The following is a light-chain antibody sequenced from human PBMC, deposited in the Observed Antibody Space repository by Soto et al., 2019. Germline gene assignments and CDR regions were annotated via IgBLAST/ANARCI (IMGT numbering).Light chain of an antibody. CDR1: SSDVGGYNY. CDR3: CSYAGSYKGYV. V-gene: IGLV2-11*01. Sequence: QSALTQPRSVSGSPGQSVTISCTGTSSDVGGYNYVSWYQQHPGKAPKLMIYDVSKRPSGVPDRFSDSKSGNTASLTISGLQAEDEADYYCCSYAGSYKGYVFGTGTQLTVL. J-gene: IGLJ1*01. CDR2: DVS.